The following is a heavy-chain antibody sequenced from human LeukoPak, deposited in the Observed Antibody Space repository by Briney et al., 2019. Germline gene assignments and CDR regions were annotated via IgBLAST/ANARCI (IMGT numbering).Heavy chain of an antibody. CDR2: MNPNSGNT. CDR1: GYTFTSYD. Sequence: ASVKVSCKASGYTFTSYDINWVRQATGQGLEWMGWMNPNSGNTGYAQKFQGRVTMTRNTSIGTAYMELSSLRSEDTAVYYCARDVQLWDHDAFDIWGQGTMVTVSS. V-gene: IGHV1-8*01. J-gene: IGHJ3*02. D-gene: IGHD5-18*01. CDR3: ARDVQLWDHDAFDI.